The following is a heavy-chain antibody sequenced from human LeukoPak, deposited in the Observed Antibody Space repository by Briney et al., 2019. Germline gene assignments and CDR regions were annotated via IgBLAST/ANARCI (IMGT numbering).Heavy chain of an antibody. Sequence: PGGSLRLSCAASGFTFSSYAINWVRQAPGKGLEWVSALSGSGGITYYAVSVKGRFTISRDNSNNTLYLQMNSLRAEDTAVYYCAKALLGATLQAFDIWGQGTMITVSS. D-gene: IGHD1-26*01. V-gene: IGHV3-23*01. CDR2: LSGSGGIT. CDR3: AKALLGATLQAFDI. J-gene: IGHJ3*02. CDR1: GFTFSSYA.